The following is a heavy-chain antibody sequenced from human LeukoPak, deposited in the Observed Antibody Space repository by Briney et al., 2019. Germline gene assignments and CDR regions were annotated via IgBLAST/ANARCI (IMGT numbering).Heavy chain of an antibody. D-gene: IGHD3-3*01. CDR2: ISWDGGST. CDR3: AKGPDYDLPGYYYMDV. J-gene: IGHJ6*03. CDR1: GFTLDDYA. V-gene: IGHV3-43D*04. Sequence: GGSLRLSCAASGFTLDDYAMHWVRQAPGKGLEWVSLISWDGGSTYYADSVKGRFTISRDNSKNSLYLQMNSLRAEDTALYYCAKGPDYDLPGYYYMDVWGKGTTVTVSS.